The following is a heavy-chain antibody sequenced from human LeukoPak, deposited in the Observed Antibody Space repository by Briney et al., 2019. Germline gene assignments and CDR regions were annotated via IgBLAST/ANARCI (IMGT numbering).Heavy chain of an antibody. J-gene: IGHJ1*01. V-gene: IGHV4-59*01. CDR2: IYFSGST. Sequence: PETLSLTCTVSGGSLSSYYWSWIRQPPGKGLEWIGYIYFSGSTNYNPSLKSRVTISVDTSKNQFSLKLKSVTAADTAVYYCASSVVATAFQYFHPWGQGTLVTVSS. D-gene: IGHD2-21*02. CDR3: ASSVVATAFQYFHP. CDR1: GGSLSSYY.